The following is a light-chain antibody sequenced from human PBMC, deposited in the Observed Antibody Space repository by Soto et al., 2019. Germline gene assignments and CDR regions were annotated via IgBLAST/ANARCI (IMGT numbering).Light chain of an antibody. V-gene: IGKV1-9*01. Sequence: DIRLTQSPSFLSASVGDRVTITCRASQGISSYLAWYQQKPGKAPKLLIYAASTLQSGVPSRFSGCGSGTEFTVRISSLQHGDFTTYYCQQLNSYPPTVGGGTKVEIK. CDR3: QQLNSYPPT. CDR2: AAS. CDR1: QGISSY. J-gene: IGKJ4*01.